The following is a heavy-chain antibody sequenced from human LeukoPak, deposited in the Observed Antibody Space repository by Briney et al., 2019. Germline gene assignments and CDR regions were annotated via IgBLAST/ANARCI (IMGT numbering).Heavy chain of an antibody. CDR1: GFTLRSNG. D-gene: IGHD3-9*01. Sequence: GGSLRVSRAACGFTLRSNGEHGVRQARGKGVEWVAVIWYDGSNKYYAASVKGRFTISRDNSKNTLYLQMNSLRAEDTAVYYCARHFEFDYWGQGTLVTVSS. CDR3: ARHFEFDY. V-gene: IGHV3-33*01. CDR2: IWYDGSNK. J-gene: IGHJ4*02.